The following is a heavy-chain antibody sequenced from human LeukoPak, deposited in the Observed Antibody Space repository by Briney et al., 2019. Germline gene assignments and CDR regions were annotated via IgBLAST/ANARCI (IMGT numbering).Heavy chain of an antibody. Sequence: SETLSLTCDVSGYSINFGHLWGWIRQPPGKGLEWIASINHSGRTYYTPSLKCRVTISVDTLKNQFSLKVTSVTAEDTAMYFCARESSAVAHTMMRDWLDPWGQGTLVTVSS. CDR1: GYSINFGHL. CDR2: INHSGRT. V-gene: IGHV4-38-2*02. D-gene: IGHD3-22*01. J-gene: IGHJ5*02. CDR3: ARESSAVAHTMMRDWLDP.